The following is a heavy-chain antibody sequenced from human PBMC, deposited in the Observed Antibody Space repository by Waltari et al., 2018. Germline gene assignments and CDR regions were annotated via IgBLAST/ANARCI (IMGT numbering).Heavy chain of an antibody. D-gene: IGHD5-12*01. CDR1: GFTFSDFS. V-gene: IGHV3-48*04. J-gene: IGHJ3*02. CDR2: IYSTGSTI. Sequence: EVQLVESGGGLVQPGGSLRLSCAASGFTFSDFSMNWVRQAPGKGLEWVSYIYSTGSTIYYADSVKGRFTISRDNAQNSLYLQMNGLRADDTAVYYCARGYRKAFDIWGQGTMVTVSS. CDR3: ARGYRKAFDI.